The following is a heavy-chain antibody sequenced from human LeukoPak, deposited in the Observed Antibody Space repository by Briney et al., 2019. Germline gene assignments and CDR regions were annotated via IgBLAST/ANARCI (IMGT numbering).Heavy chain of an antibody. J-gene: IGHJ5*02. V-gene: IGHV3-30-3*01. Sequence: HPGGSLRLSCAASGFTFSSYAMHWVRQAPGKGLEWVAVISYDGSNKYYADSVKGRFTISRDNSKNTLYLQMNSLRAEDTAVYYCASLPARGYSYGSFPWGQGTLVTVSS. CDR3: ASLPARGYSYGSFP. CDR2: ISYDGSNK. CDR1: GFTFSSYA. D-gene: IGHD5-18*01.